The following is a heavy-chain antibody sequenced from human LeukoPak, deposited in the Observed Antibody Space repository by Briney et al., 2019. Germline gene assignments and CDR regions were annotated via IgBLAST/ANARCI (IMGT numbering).Heavy chain of an antibody. CDR1: GFTFDSYG. D-gene: IGHD3-16*01. CDR2: INWNGDDT. CDR3: VRGGELVGSYFDY. V-gene: IGHV3-20*04. J-gene: IGHJ4*02. Sequence: GGSLRLSCAASGFTFDSYGMSWVRQAPGKGLEWVSGINWNGDDTTYADSVKGRFTISRDNAKNSLYLQINSLRAEDAALYYCVRGGELVGSYFDYWGPGTLVTVSS.